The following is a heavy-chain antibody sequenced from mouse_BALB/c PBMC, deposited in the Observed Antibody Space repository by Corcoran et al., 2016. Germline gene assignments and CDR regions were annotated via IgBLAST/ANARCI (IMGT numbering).Heavy chain of an antibody. D-gene: IGHD2-2*01. CDR3: ARKGDGYDLAY. J-gene: IGHJ3*01. CDR2: ITPGSGST. CDR1: GNTLTDYV. V-gene: IGHV1-77*01. Sequence: QVQLQQSGPQMKKPGASVKMSYKASGNTLTDYVICWEKQRTGQGLEGIGEITPGSGSTYYNEKFKGKATLTADKSSNTAYMQLSSLTSEDSAVYVCARKGDGYDLAYWGQGTLVTVSS.